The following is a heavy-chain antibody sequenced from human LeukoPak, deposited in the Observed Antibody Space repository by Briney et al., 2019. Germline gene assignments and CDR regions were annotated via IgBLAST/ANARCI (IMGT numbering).Heavy chain of an antibody. Sequence: SETLSLTCAVYGGSFSGYYWSWIRQPPGKGLEWIGEINHSGSTNYNPSLKSRVTISVDTSKNQFSLKLSSVTAADTAVYYCARAGLVVAALSFQHWGQGTLVTVSS. CDR1: GGSFSGYY. V-gene: IGHV4-34*01. D-gene: IGHD3/OR15-3a*01. CDR2: INHSGST. J-gene: IGHJ1*01. CDR3: ARAGLVVAALSFQH.